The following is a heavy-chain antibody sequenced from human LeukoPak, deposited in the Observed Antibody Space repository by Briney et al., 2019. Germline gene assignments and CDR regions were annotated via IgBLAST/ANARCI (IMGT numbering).Heavy chain of an antibody. Sequence: GASVKVSCKTSGFTFTTYSMHWVRQAPGQRLEWMGWINAANGNTQYSQKFQGRVTINRDTYASTAYMELSTLRSEDTAVYYFAIGAPIRVAVAATFDPWGQGTLVTVPS. J-gene: IGHJ5*02. CDR1: GFTFTTYS. V-gene: IGHV1-3*01. CDR2: INAANGNT. CDR3: AIGAPIRVAVAATFDP. D-gene: IGHD6-19*01.